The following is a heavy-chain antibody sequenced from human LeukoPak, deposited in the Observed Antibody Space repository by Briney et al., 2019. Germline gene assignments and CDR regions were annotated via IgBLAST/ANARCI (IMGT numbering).Heavy chain of an antibody. Sequence: GSLRLSCAASGFTFSSYAMSWVRQAPGQGLEWVSVISGSGGSTYYTDSVKGRFTISRDNSKNTLYLQMNSLRAEDTAVYYCAKRVAYDYGMDVWGKGTTVTVSS. CDR3: AKRVAYDYGMDV. J-gene: IGHJ6*04. CDR2: ISGSGGST. V-gene: IGHV3-23*01. CDR1: GFTFSSYA.